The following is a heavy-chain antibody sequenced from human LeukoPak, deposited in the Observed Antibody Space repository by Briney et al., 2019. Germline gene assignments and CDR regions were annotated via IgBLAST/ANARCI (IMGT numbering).Heavy chain of an antibody. J-gene: IGHJ4*02. CDR1: GFTFSSYG. D-gene: IGHD3-22*01. CDR2: ITYDGSNK. V-gene: IGHV3-30*18. CDR3: AKGSSGGLPYYFDY. Sequence: GGSLRLSCAASGFTFSSYGMHWVRQAPGKGLEWVAVITYDGSNKYYADSVKGRFTISRDNSKNTLYLQMDSLRAEDTAIYYCAKGSSGGLPYYFDYWGQGTLVTVSS.